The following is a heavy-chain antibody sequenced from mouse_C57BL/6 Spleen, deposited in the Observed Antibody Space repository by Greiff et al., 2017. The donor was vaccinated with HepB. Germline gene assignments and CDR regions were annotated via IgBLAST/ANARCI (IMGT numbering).Heavy chain of an antibody. V-gene: IGHV1-69*01. CDR3: ARDCYLKVPFAY. J-gene: IGHJ3*01. CDR2: IDPSDSYT. Sequence: VQLQQPGAELVMPGASVKLSCKASGYTFTSYWMHWVKQRPGQGLEWIGEIDPSDSYTNYNQKFKGKSTLTVDKSSSTAYMQLSSLTSEDSAVYYCARDCYLKVPFAYWGQGTLVTVSA. D-gene: IGHD2-3*01. CDR1: GYTFTSYW.